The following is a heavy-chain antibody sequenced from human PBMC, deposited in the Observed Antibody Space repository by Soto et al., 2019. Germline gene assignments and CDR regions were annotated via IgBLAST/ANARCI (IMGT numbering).Heavy chain of an antibody. J-gene: IGHJ6*02. CDR3: ARLVVRGSYYYYYGMDV. D-gene: IGHD3-10*01. CDR2: IYWDDDK. V-gene: IGHV2-5*02. Sequence: QITLKESGPTLVKPTQTLTLTCTFSGFSLSTSGVGVGWIRQPPGKALEWLALIYWDDDKRYSPSLKSRLTITKDTSKNQVVLTMTNMDPVDTATYYCARLVVRGSYYYYYGMDVWGQGTTVTVSS. CDR1: GFSLSTSGVG.